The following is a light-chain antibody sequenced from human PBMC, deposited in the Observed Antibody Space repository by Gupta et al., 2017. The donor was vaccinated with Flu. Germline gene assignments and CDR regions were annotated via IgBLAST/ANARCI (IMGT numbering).Light chain of an antibody. Sequence: DIVMTQSPATMSVSPGERATLSCRASQSVSSNLAWYQQKPGQAPRLLIYGASTRATGIPARFSGRGSGTEFTLTISSLQSEDFAVYCCQQYNNWPRTFGQGTKVEIK. CDR2: GAS. CDR3: QQYNNWPRT. J-gene: IGKJ1*01. V-gene: IGKV3-15*01. CDR1: QSVSSN.